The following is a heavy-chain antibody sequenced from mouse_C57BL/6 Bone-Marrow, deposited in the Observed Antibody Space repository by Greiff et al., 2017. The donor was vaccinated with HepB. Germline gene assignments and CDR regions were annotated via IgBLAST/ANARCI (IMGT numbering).Heavy chain of an antibody. D-gene: IGHD1-1*01. CDR2: IRNKANGYTT. CDR3: ARYTPLRGTMDY. V-gene: IGHV7-3*01. CDR1: GFTFTDYY. Sequence: EVKVEESGGGLVQPGGSLSLSCAASGFTFTDYYMSWVRQPPGKALEWLGFIRNKANGYTTEYSASVKGRFTISRDNSQSILYLQMNALRAEDSATYYCARYTPLRGTMDYWGQGTSVTGSS. J-gene: IGHJ4*01.